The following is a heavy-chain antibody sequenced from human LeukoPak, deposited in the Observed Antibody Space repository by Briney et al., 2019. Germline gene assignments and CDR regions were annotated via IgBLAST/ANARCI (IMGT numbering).Heavy chain of an antibody. D-gene: IGHD7-27*01. J-gene: IGHJ5*02. Sequence: SQTLSLTCTVSGGSISSGGYYWSWIRQHPGKGLEWIGYIYYSGSTYYNSSLKGRGTISVDTSKNQFSLKLSSVTAADTAVYYCARMGNRRWLDPWRQGTLVSVSS. CDR2: IYYSGST. V-gene: IGHV4-31*03. CDR1: GGSISSGGYY. CDR3: ARMGNRRWLDP.